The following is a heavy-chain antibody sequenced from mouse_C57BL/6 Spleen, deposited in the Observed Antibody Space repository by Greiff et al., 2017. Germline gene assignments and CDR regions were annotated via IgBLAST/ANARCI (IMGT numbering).Heavy chain of an antibody. V-gene: IGHV1-72*01. Sequence: QVQLQQPGAELVKPGASVKLSCKASGYTFTSYWMHWVKQRPGRGLEWLGRIDPNSGGTKYNEKLKSRATLTVDKPSSTAYMQLSSLTSEDSAVYYCASHYDYDGYARDYGGQGTSVTVSS. CDR2: IDPNSGGT. J-gene: IGHJ4*01. CDR3: ASHYDYDGYARDY. D-gene: IGHD2-4*01. CDR1: GYTFTSYW.